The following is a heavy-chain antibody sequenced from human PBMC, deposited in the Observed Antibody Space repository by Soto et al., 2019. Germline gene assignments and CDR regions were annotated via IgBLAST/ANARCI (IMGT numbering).Heavy chain of an antibody. V-gene: IGHV3-33*01. D-gene: IGHD3-22*01. CDR1: GFTFSSYG. CDR2: IGYDGSNK. CDR3: ARERLLGYGSSGTYGMDV. J-gene: IGHJ6*02. Sequence: PGGSLRLSCAASGFTFSSYGMRWVRQAPGKGLEWVAVIGYDGSNKYYADSVKGRFTISRDNSKNTLYLQMNSLRAEDTAVYYCARERLLGYGSSGTYGMDVWGQGTTVTVSS.